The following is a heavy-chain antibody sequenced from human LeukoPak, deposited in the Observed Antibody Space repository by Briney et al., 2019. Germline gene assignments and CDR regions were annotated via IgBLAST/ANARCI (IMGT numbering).Heavy chain of an antibody. Sequence: PGGSLRLSCATSGFTFSSYGFNCVRQAPGKGMEWVAVVSNDGRNEYYADSVQGRFSISRDNSKNTVYLQMNSLRAEDTAVYYCARDSASTPLDYWGQGHVITVSS. CDR2: VSNDGRNE. V-gene: IGHV3-33*01. CDR1: GFTFSSYG. J-gene: IGHJ4*02. D-gene: IGHD1-26*01. CDR3: ARDSASTPLDY.